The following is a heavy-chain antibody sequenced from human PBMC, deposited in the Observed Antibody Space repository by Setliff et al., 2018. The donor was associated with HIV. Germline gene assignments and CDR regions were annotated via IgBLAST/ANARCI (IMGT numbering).Heavy chain of an antibody. CDR1: GFTFSSAW. Sequence: LRLSCAASGFTFSSAWMGWVRQAPAKGLEWVGYIRSKEYGGTTEYAASVKGRFVISKDDSKSIVYLQMNSLKTEDTAVYYCVRGVQFMEWLEGGQGTLVTVSS. V-gene: IGHV3-49*04. CDR3: VRGVQFMEWLE. J-gene: IGHJ4*02. D-gene: IGHD3-3*01. CDR2: IRSKEYGGTT.